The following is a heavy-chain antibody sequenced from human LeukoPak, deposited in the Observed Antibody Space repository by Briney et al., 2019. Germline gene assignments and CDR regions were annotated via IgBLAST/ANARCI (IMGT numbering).Heavy chain of an antibody. CDR3: AKDIGSTSLYNWFDP. CDR1: GFTFSTYG. V-gene: IGHV3-33*03. CDR2: IAYDGSNT. Sequence: GRSLRLSCTASGFTFSTYGMHWVRQAPGKGLEWVAVIAYDGSNTYYPDSVKGRFTISRDNSENTLYLQMNSLRAEDTAVYYCAKDIGSTSLYNWFDPWGQGTLVTVSS. J-gene: IGHJ5*02. D-gene: IGHD2-2*01.